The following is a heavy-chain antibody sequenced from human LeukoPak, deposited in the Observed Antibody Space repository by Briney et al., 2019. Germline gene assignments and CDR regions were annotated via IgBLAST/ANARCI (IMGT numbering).Heavy chain of an antibody. Sequence: QPGGSLRLSCAASGFTFSSYWMHWVRQAPGKGLEWVSAISGSGGSTYYADSVKGRFTISRDNSKNTLYLQMNSLRAEDTAVYYCATTPFGLHAFDIWGQGTMVTVSS. CDR1: GFTFSSYW. D-gene: IGHD2-15*01. J-gene: IGHJ3*02. CDR2: ISGSGGST. V-gene: IGHV3-23*01. CDR3: ATTPFGLHAFDI.